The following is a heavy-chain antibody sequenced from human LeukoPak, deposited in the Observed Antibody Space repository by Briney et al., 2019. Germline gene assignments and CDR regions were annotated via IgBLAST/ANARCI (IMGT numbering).Heavy chain of an antibody. CDR3: ARWRGEYYYDSRGYRGAIDY. CDR1: GVTLSSYA. J-gene: IGHJ4*02. D-gene: IGHD3-22*01. CDR2: ISSSGSGGNT. Sequence: GGSLRLSCAASGVTLSSYAMSWARQAPGKGLEWVSGISSSGSGGNTYYADSVKGRFTISRGNSKNTLSLQMSSLRLEDAAVYYCARWRGEYYYDSRGYRGAIDYWGQGTLVTVSS. V-gene: IGHV3-23*01.